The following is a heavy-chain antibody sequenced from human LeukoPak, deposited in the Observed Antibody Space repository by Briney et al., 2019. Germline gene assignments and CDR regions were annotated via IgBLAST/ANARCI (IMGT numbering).Heavy chain of an antibody. J-gene: IGHJ4*02. CDR3: ATATTFGGVIASRYFDY. Sequence: ASVKVSCKVSGYTLTELSMHWVRQAPGKGLEWMGGFDPEDGETIYAQKFQGRVTMTEDTSTDTAYVELSSLRSEDTAVYYCATATTFGGVIASRYFDYWGQGTLVTVSS. D-gene: IGHD3-16*02. CDR1: GYTLTELS. CDR2: FDPEDGET. V-gene: IGHV1-24*01.